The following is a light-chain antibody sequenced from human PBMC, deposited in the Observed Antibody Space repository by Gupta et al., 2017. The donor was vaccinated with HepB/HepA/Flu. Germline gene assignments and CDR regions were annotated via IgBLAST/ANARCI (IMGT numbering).Light chain of an antibody. CDR2: AAS. Sequence: IQMTQSPSSLSASVGDRATIPCRASQSISTYLNWYQQKPGKAPKLLIYAASSLQSGVPSRFSGSGSGTDFTLSISSLQPEDFATYYCQQCHSAPRTFGQGTKVVIK. J-gene: IGKJ1*01. V-gene: IGKV1-39*01. CDR3: QQCHSAPRT. CDR1: QSISTY.